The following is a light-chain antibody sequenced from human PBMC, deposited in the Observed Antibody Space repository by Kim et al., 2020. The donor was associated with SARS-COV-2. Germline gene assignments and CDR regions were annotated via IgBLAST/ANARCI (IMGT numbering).Light chain of an antibody. CDR1: QSISSY. J-gene: IGKJ2*01. CDR3: QQSYSTPYT. V-gene: IGKV1-39*01. Sequence: DIQMTQSPSSLSASVGDRVTITCRASQSISSYLNWYQQKPGKAPKLLIYATSTLQSGVPSRFSGSGAGTDFTLTISSLQPEDFVTYYCQQSYSTPYTFGQRTKLEI. CDR2: ATS.